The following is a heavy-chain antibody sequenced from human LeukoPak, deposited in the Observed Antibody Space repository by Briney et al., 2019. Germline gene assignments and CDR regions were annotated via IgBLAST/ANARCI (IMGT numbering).Heavy chain of an antibody. CDR2: ISGSGGST. CDR3: AKFLEPRGLFDY. CDR1: GFTFNNYA. V-gene: IGHV3-23*01. D-gene: IGHD1-1*01. Sequence: PGGSLRLSCAASGFTFNNYAMNWVRQAPGKGLEWVSAISGSGGSTYYADSVKGRFTISRDNSKNTLYLQMNSLRAEDTAVYYCAKFLEPRGLFDYWGQGTLVTVSS. J-gene: IGHJ4*02.